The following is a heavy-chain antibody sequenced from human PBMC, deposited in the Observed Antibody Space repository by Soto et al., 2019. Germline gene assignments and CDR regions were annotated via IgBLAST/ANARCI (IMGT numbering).Heavy chain of an antibody. CDR2: IKSKTDGGTT. Sequence: GGSLRLSCAASGFTFTNAWIDWVRQAPGKGLEWVGRIKSKTDGGTTDYAEPVKGRFAISRDDSNNMVYLQMNSLKIEDTAVYYCTTDSYSTIIIVRFDYWGHGTLVTVSS. V-gene: IGHV3-15*07. CDR3: TTDSYSTIIIVRFDY. J-gene: IGHJ4*01. D-gene: IGHD3-22*01. CDR1: GFTFTNAW.